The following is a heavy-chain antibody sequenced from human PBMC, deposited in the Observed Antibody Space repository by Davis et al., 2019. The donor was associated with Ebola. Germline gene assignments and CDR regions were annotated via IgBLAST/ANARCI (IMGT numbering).Heavy chain of an antibody. Sequence: MPSETLSLTCSVSGGSISETSYYWGWIRQSPGKGLEWIGSMYFSGSTYSTPSLKSRVTISSDMSNNQFSLKLTSVTAADTAVYYCARQTAYASKGDRGGSFDSWGQGILVTVSS. CDR3: ARQTAYASKGDRGGSFDS. CDR1: GGSISETSYY. J-gene: IGHJ4*02. CDR2: MYFSGST. V-gene: IGHV4-39*01. D-gene: IGHD2-2*01.